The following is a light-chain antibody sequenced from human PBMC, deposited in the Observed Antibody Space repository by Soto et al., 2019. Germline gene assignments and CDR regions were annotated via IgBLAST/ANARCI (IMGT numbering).Light chain of an antibody. CDR1: QNVETW. J-gene: IGKJ2*01. Sequence: DIQMTQSPSTLPASVGDRVTITCRASQNVETWLAWYQQKPTEAPKLLIYKAPTLESGVPSRFRGSGSGTAFTLTISSLQPDDFATYFCQQYNSYPYTFGQGTKVEIK. V-gene: IGKV1-5*03. CDR3: QQYNSYPYT. CDR2: KAP.